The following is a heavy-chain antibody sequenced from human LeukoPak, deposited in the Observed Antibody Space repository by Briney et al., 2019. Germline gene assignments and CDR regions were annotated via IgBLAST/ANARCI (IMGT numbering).Heavy chain of an antibody. V-gene: IGHV4-34*01. Sequence: PSETLSPTCAVYGGSFRGYYWTWLRQPPGKGLEWIGEIHLSGTTYCNPSLKSRVTISVDMSKNQFSLRLTSVTAADTAVYYCARGLESAVAFFDHWGQGTLVSVSS. J-gene: IGHJ4*02. D-gene: IGHD2-21*01. CDR2: IHLSGTT. CDR1: GGSFRGYY. CDR3: ARGLESAVAFFDH.